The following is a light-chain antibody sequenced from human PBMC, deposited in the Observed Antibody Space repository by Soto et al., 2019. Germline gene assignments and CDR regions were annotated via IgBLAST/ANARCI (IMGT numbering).Light chain of an antibody. CDR3: QQYNSYSA. V-gene: IGKV1-13*02. CDR1: QGISNY. CDR2: DAS. J-gene: IGKJ1*01. Sequence: IQMTQSPSSLSASVGDRVTITCRASQGISNYLAWYQQKPGKVPKLLIYDASSLESGVPSRFSGSGSGTEFTLTISSLQPDDFATYYCQQYNSYSAFGQGTKVDIK.